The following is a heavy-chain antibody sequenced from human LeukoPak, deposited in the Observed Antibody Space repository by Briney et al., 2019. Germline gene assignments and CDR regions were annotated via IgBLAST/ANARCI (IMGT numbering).Heavy chain of an antibody. CDR1: GFTLSSYA. CDR2: ISGSGGST. D-gene: IGHD3-16*02. CDR3: AKAETYYDYVWGSYRYFDY. J-gene: IGHJ4*02. Sequence: GGSLRLSCAASGFTLSSYAMSWVRQAPGKGLEWVSAISGSGGSTYYADSVKGRFTISRDNSKNTLYLQMNSLRAEDTAVYYCAKAETYYDYVWGSYRYFDYWGQGTLVTVSS. V-gene: IGHV3-23*01.